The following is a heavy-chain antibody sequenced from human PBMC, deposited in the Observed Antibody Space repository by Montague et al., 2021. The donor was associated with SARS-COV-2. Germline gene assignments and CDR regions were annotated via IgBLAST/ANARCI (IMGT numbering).Heavy chain of an antibody. CDR1: GYSFTSYW. Sequence: QSGAEVKEPGESLKISCKGSGYSFTSYWIGWVHQMPGKGLEWMGIIYPGDSDTRYSPSFQGQVTISADKSISTAYPQWSSLKASDTAIYYCARVTDYYYDSSGYGEDFDIWGQGTMVTVSS. V-gene: IGHV5-51*07. CDR3: ARVTDYYYDSSGYGEDFDI. J-gene: IGHJ3*02. D-gene: IGHD3-22*01. CDR2: IYPGDSDT.